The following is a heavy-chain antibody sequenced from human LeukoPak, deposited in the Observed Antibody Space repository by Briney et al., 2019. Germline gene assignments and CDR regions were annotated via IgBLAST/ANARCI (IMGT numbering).Heavy chain of an antibody. CDR3: ARDSSSWYNDAFDI. CDR2: ISSSSSTI. J-gene: IGHJ3*02. D-gene: IGHD6-13*01. V-gene: IGHV3-48*01. CDR1: GFTFSSYS. Sequence: HAGGSLRLSCAAPGFTFSSYSMNWVRQAPGKGLEWVSYISSSSSTIYYADSVKGRFTISRDNAKNSLYLQMNSLRAEDTAVYYCARDSSSWYNDAFDIWGQGTMVTVTS.